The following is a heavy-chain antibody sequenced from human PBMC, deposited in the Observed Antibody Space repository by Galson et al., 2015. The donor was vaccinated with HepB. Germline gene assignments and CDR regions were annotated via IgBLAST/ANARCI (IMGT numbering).Heavy chain of an antibody. CDR1: GYSFTSCG. V-gene: IGHV1-18*04. D-gene: IGHD4-17*01. J-gene: IGHJ4*02. CDR2: ISTYTGYT. CDR3: ARQDADYGDYVPVY. Sequence: SVKVSCKASGYSFTSCGINWVRQAPGQGLEWMGWISTYTGYTRYAQKFQGRVTMTTDTSTNTAYMELTSLRSDDTAMYYCARQDADYGDYVPVYWGQGSLVTVSS.